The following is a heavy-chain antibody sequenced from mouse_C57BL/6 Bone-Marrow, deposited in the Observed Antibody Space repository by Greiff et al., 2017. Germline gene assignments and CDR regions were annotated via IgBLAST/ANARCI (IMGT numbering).Heavy chain of an antibody. CDR1: GYTFTSYG. D-gene: IGHD1-1*01. V-gene: IGHV1-81*01. J-gene: IGHJ2*01. Sequence: QVQLKQSGAELARPGASVKLSCKASGYTFTSYGISWVKQRTGQGLEWIGEIYPRSGNTYYNEKFKGKATLTADKSSSTAYMELRSLTSEDSAVYFCARWDSIYYYGSSRSWGNYWGQGTTRTVSS. CDR2: IYPRSGNT. CDR3: ARWDSIYYYGSSRSWGNY.